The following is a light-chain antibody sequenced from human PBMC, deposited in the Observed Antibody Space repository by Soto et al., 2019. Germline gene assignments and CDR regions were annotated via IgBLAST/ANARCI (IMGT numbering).Light chain of an antibody. CDR1: SSDIGGYDL. CDR3: CSYAGSNTYV. V-gene: IGLV2-23*01. CDR2: EGG. Sequence: QSAPTQPASVSGSPGQSITISCTGTSSDIGGYDLVSWHQHHPGKAPHLIVYEGGERPSGVSYRFSGSKSGNTASLRISGLQAEDEADYYCCSYAGSNTYVFGTGTKLTVL. J-gene: IGLJ1*01.